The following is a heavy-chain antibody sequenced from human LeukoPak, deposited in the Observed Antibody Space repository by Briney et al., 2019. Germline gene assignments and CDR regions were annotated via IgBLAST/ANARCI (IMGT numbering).Heavy chain of an antibody. CDR3: ASSVGSTDY. J-gene: IGHJ4*02. V-gene: IGHV4-34*01. CDR2: INHKGST. Sequence: SETLSLTCAVYGESLSKYYWTWIRQSPGKGLEWIGEINHKGSTNLNPSLKSRVTLSVDTSKHQFSLKLTSVTAADAAVYYCASSVGSTDYWGQGTLVTVSS. CDR1: GESLSKYY. D-gene: IGHD1-26*01.